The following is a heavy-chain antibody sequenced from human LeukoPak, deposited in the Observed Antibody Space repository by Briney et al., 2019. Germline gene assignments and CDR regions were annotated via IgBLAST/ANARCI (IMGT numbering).Heavy chain of an antibody. CDR2: VYYSGTT. V-gene: IGHV4-39*01. CDR1: GGSIRRSSYY. CDR3: ARHGRERTFDYFDY. Sequence: SETLSLTCTVSGGSIRRSSYYWGWIRQPPGKGLEWIGNVYYSGTTYYNPSLKSRGTISVDTSKNRFSLKLSSVTAADTAIYYCARHGRERTFDYFDYWGQGTLVTVSS. J-gene: IGHJ4*02. D-gene: IGHD3-10*01.